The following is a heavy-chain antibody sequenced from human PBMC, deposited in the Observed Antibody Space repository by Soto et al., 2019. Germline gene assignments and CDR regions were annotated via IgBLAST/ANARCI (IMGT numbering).Heavy chain of an antibody. CDR3: ARERPDGSRLDP. CDR2: IYYSGST. D-gene: IGHD6-13*01. V-gene: IGHV4-59*12. J-gene: IGHJ5*02. Sequence: SETLSLTCTVSGGSISSYYWSWIRQPPGKGLEWIGYIYYSGSTSYNPSLKSRVTISVDTSKNQFSLKLSSVTAADTAVYYCARERPDGSRLDPWGQGTLVTVSS. CDR1: GGSISSYY.